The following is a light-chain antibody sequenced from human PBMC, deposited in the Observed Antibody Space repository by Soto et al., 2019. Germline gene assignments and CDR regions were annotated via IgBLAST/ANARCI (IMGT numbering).Light chain of an antibody. CDR1: SSDVGSYNR. J-gene: IGLJ2*01. Sequence: QSALTQPPSVSGSPVQSVTISCTGTSSDVGSYNRVSWYQQPPGTAPKLMIYEVSNRPSGVPDRFAGSKSGNTASLTISGLQAEDEAAYYFCSYTRSTTHVLFGGGTNVTLL. CDR3: CSYTRSTTHVL. V-gene: IGLV2-18*02. CDR2: EVS.